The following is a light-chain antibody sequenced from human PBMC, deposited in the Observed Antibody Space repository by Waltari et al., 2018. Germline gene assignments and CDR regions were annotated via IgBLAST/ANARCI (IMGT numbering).Light chain of an antibody. J-gene: IGKJ1*01. CDR2: AAS. CDR1: QSISRY. V-gene: IGKV1-39*01. CDR3: QQSHTTPWT. Sequence: DIQMTHSPPSLSASVGDRVTITCRATQSISRYLNWYQQKLGKAPKLLIYAASSLQSGVPSRFTGSGSGTDFTLTISSLQPEDFATYYCQQSHTTPWTFGPGTKVEVK.